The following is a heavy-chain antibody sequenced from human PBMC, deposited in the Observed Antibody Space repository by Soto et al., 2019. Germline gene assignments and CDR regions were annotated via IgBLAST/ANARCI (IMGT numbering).Heavy chain of an antibody. CDR2: ISSSSSYI. Sequence: RLSCAASGFTFSSYSMNWVRQAPGKGLEWVSSISSSSSYIYYADSVKGRFTISRDNAKNSLYLQMNSLRAEDTAVYYCARGIAVAGLDDAFDIWGQGTMVTVSS. CDR1: GFTFSSYS. CDR3: ARGIAVAGLDDAFDI. V-gene: IGHV3-21*01. D-gene: IGHD6-19*01. J-gene: IGHJ3*02.